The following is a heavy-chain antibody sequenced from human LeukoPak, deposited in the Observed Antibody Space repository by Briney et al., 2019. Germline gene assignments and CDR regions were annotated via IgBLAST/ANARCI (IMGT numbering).Heavy chain of an antibody. CDR1: GGTFSSYA. D-gene: IGHD3-10*01. CDR3: ARDFGLLGNWFDP. Sequence: SVKVSCKASGGTFSSYAISWVRQAPGQGLEWMGGIIPIFGTANYAQKFQGRVTVTTDESTSTAYMELSSLRSEDTAVYYCARDFGLLGNWFDPWGQGTLVTVSS. J-gene: IGHJ5*02. CDR2: IIPIFGTA. V-gene: IGHV1-69*05.